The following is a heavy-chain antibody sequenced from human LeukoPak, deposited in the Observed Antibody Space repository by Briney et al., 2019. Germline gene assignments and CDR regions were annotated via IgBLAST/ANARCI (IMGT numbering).Heavy chain of an antibody. CDR2: IRYDGSNK. CDR1: GFTFSSFG. J-gene: IGHJ4*02. CDR3: AKHSDIAYDSSGYYPSFDY. Sequence: TGGSLRLSCAASGFTFSSFGMHWVRQAPGKGLGWVAFIRYDGSNKYYADSVKGRFTISRDNSKNTLYLQMNSLRAEDTAVYYCAKHSDIAYDSSGYYPSFDYWGQGTLVTVSS. V-gene: IGHV3-30*02. D-gene: IGHD3-22*01.